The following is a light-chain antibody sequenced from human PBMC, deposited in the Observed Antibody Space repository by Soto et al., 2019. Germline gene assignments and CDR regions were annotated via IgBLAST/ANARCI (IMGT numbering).Light chain of an antibody. V-gene: IGKV3-20*01. CDR3: HQYGSSPPVT. CDR2: GAS. Sequence: EIVMTQSPATLSVSRGERATLSCRANQAISSNVAWYQQKPGQAPRLLIYGASTRATGIPDRFSGSGSGTDFTLTISRLEPEDFAMYYCHQYGSSPPVTFGQGTRLEIK. CDR1: QAISSN. J-gene: IGKJ5*01.